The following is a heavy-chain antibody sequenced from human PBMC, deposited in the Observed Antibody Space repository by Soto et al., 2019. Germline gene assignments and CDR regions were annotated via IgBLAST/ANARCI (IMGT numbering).Heavy chain of an antibody. CDR2: INPSGGST. J-gene: IGHJ4*02. Sequence: SVNVSCQSSVYTFTRCYMHWVRQAPGQGLEWMGIINPSGGSTSYAQKFQGRVTMTRDTSTSTVYMELSSLRSEDTAVYYCARDDAHDYWGQGTLVTVSS. CDR3: ARDDAHDY. V-gene: IGHV1-46*01. CDR1: VYTFTRCY.